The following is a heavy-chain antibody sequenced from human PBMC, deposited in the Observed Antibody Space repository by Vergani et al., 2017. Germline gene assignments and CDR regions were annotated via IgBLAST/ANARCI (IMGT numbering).Heavy chain of an antibody. Sequence: QVQLQESGPGLVKPSETLSLTCAVYGGSFSDYYWSWIRQPPGKGLEWIGYIYYSGSTYYNPSLKSRVTISVDTSKNQFSLKLSSVTAADTAVYYCARYGRGLRRNWFDPWGQGTLVTVSS. CDR3: ARYGRGLRRNWFDP. CDR2: IYYSGST. V-gene: IGHV4-30-4*08. J-gene: IGHJ5*02. D-gene: IGHD4-17*01. CDR1: GGSFSDYY.